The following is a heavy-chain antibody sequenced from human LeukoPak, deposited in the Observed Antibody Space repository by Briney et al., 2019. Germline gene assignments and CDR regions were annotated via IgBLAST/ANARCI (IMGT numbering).Heavy chain of an antibody. CDR2: ISSGGDYV. J-gene: IGHJ4*02. CDR1: GFTFSSHV. CDR3: AKRAIEVPGTDY. D-gene: IGHD2-2*01. Sequence: GGSLRLSCATSGFTFSSHVMSWVRQAPGKGLEWVSTISSGGDYVYYGGAVKGRFTASRDNSKNTLYLQMDNLRLEDTAIYYCAKRAIEVPGTDYWGQGALVTVSS. V-gene: IGHV3-23*01.